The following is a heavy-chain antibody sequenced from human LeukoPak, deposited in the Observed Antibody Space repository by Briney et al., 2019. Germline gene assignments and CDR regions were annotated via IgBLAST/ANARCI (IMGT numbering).Heavy chain of an antibody. Sequence: PSETLSLTCTVSGGSISISSYYWSWIRQPPGKGPGWIGEINHSGSTNYNPSLKSRVAISVDTSKNQFSLKLSSVTAADTAVYYCARVQELGYCSSTSCYLRWFDPWGQGTLVTVSS. J-gene: IGHJ5*02. CDR3: ARVQELGYCSSTSCYLRWFDP. D-gene: IGHD2-2*01. CDR2: INHSGST. V-gene: IGHV4-39*07. CDR1: GGSISISSYY.